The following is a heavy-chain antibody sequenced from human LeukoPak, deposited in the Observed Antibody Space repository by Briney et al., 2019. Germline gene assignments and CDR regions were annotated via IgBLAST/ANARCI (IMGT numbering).Heavy chain of an antibody. CDR3: ARGLTGLLWFGELLSNYYYYYMDV. J-gene: IGHJ6*03. CDR2: IYYSGST. Sequence: SETLSLTCTVSGGSISSYYWSWIRQPPGKGLEWIGYIYYSGSTNYNPSLKSRVTISVDTSKNQFSLKLSSVTAADTAVYYCARGLTGLLWFGELLSNYYYYYMDVWGKGTTVTVSS. V-gene: IGHV4-59*01. CDR1: GGSISSYY. D-gene: IGHD3-10*01.